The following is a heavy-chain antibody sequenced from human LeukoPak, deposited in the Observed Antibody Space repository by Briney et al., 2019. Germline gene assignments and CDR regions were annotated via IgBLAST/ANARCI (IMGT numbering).Heavy chain of an antibody. J-gene: IGHJ4*02. V-gene: IGHV4-39*01. D-gene: IGHD3-10*01. CDR1: GGSISSSSYY. CDR3: ARGSGGDFDY. CDR2: IYYSGST. Sequence: PSETLSLTCTVSGGSISSSSYYWGWIRQPPGKGLEWIGSIYYSGSTYYNPSPKSRVTISVDTSKNQFSLKLSSVTAADTAVYYCARGSGGDFDYWGQGTLVTVSS.